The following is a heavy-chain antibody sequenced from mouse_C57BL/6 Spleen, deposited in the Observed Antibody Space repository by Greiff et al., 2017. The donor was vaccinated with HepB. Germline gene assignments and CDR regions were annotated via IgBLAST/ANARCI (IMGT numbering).Heavy chain of an antibody. CDR3: AREGGYDRGYFDY. CDR1: GYSITSGYY. Sequence: VQLVESGPGLVKPSQSLSLTCSVTGYSITSGYYWNWIRQFPGNKLEWMGYISYDGSNNYNPSLKNRISITRDTSKNQFFLKLNSVTTEDTATYYCAREGGYDRGYFDYWGQGTTLTVSS. D-gene: IGHD2-2*01. CDR2: ISYDGSN. V-gene: IGHV3-6*01. J-gene: IGHJ2*01.